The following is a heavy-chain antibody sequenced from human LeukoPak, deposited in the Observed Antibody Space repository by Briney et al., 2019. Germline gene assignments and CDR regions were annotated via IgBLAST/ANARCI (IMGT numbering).Heavy chain of an antibody. J-gene: IGHJ4*02. CDR3: ARTLAGRPTLFDY. CDR1: GYSISSGYY. V-gene: IGHV4-38-2*02. CDR2: IYHSGST. D-gene: IGHD6-19*01. Sequence: SETLSLTCTVSGYSISSGYYWGWIRQPPGKGLEWIGSIYHSGSTYYNPSLKSRVTISVDTSKNQFSLKLSSVTAADTAVYYCARTLAGRPTLFDYWGRGTLVTVSS.